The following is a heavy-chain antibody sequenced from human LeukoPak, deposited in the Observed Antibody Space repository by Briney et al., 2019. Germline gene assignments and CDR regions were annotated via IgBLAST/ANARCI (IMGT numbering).Heavy chain of an antibody. Sequence: GGSLRLSCVVSGFPFTNNPMNWVRQAPGKGLEWVSYISNVITTTYYAESVKGRFTISRDNARNSLYLQMNSLRVEDTAVYYCARDRKGFVVVPAARGNWFDPWGQGTLVTVSS. D-gene: IGHD2-2*01. CDR1: GFPFTNNP. CDR3: ARDRKGFVVVPAARGNWFDP. J-gene: IGHJ5*02. CDR2: ISNVITTT. V-gene: IGHV3-48*01.